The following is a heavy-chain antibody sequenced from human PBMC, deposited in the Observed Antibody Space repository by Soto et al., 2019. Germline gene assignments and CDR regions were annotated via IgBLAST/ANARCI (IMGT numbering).Heavy chain of an antibody. D-gene: IGHD3-3*01. Sequence: GASVKVSCKASGYTFTNYGFTWVRQAPGQGLEWMGWISAYNGNANYGQNFQGRVTMTTDTATSTAHMELRSLRYDDTAIYYCARGSRFDWFDPWGQGTLVTVPQ. CDR1: GYTFTNYG. J-gene: IGHJ5*02. V-gene: IGHV1-18*04. CDR2: ISAYNGNA. CDR3: ARGSRFDWFDP.